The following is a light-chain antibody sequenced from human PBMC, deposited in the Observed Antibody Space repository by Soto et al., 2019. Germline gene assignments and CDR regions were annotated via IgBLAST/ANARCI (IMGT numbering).Light chain of an antibody. CDR1: QSVSSSY. J-gene: IGKJ1*01. CDR2: GAS. Sequence: EIVLTQSPGTLSLSPGERATLSCRASQSVSSSYLAWYQQKPGQAPRLLIYGASSSATGIPDRFSGSGCGTDFTLTISRLEPEDCAVYYCQQYGSSRTFGQGTKVEIK. V-gene: IGKV3-20*01. CDR3: QQYGSSRT.